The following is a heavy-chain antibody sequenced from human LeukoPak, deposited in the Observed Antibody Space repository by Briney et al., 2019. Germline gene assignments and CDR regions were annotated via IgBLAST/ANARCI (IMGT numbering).Heavy chain of an antibody. D-gene: IGHD3-9*01. CDR2: IYYSGST. J-gene: IGHJ4*02. Sequence: SETLSLTCTVSGASISSYYWSWIRQPLGKGLEWIGYIYYSGSTNYNPSLKSRVTFSVDTSKNQFSLKLSSVTAADTAVYYCARGHYFDWLFYYFDYWGQGTLVTVSS. CDR3: ARGHYFDWLFYYFDY. CDR1: GASISSYY. V-gene: IGHV4-59*12.